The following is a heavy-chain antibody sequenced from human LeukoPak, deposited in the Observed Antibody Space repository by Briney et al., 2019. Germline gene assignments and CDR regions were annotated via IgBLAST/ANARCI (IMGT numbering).Heavy chain of an antibody. CDR3: ARGYDFWSGYGAKGYGMDV. D-gene: IGHD3-3*01. Sequence: PSEILSLTCTVSGGSISGHYWSWIRQPPGKGLECIGHIYYSGSTNYNPSLKSRVTISVDTSKNQFSLKLSSVTAADTAVYYCARGYDFWSGYGAKGYGMDVWGQGTTVTVSS. J-gene: IGHJ6*02. CDR2: IYYSGST. V-gene: IGHV4-59*11. CDR1: GGSISGHY.